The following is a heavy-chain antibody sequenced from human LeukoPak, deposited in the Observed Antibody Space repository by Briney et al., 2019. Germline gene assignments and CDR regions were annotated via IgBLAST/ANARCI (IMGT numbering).Heavy chain of an antibody. CDR1: GYTFTSYG. CDR3: ARAPPDYYDSSGYYYAQGFDY. D-gene: IGHD3-22*01. J-gene: IGHJ4*02. V-gene: IGHV1-18*01. Sequence: GASVKVSCKASGYTFTSYGISWVRQAPGQGLEWMGWISAYNGNTNYAQKLQGRVTMTTDTSTSTAYMELRSLRSDDTAVYYCARAPPDYYDSSGYYYAQGFDYWGQGTLVTVSS. CDR2: ISAYNGNT.